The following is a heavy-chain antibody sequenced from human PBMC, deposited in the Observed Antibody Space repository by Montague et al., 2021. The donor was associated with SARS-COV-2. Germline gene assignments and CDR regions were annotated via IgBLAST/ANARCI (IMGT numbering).Heavy chain of an antibody. D-gene: IGHD4-17*01. V-gene: IGHV4-38-2*02. CDR2: IFYSKTT. CDR3: ARGMNFGDYPIDS. J-gene: IGHJ4*02. CDR1: GYSISSGYY. Sequence: SETLSLTCSVTGYSISSGYYWGWIRQSPGKGLEWIGNIFYSKTTXYNPSLKSRVTISVDTSKNQYSLTLRFVTAADTALYYCARGMNFGDYPIDSWGQGTLVTVSS.